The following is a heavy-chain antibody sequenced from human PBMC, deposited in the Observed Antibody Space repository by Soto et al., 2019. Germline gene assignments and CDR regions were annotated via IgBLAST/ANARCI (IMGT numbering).Heavy chain of an antibody. CDR2: IMTIFRAP. J-gene: IGHJ6*02. D-gene: IGHD2-15*01. V-gene: IGHV1-69*12. Sequence: QVQLVQSGAEVKKPGSSVKVSCKASGGAFSDYAFSWVRQAPGQGLEWLGGIMTIFRAPDYAQKFQGRVTITADEFTRTAYMEMNSLRSEATAVYYCASWLKGPDIGNYYYGMDVWGQGTTVTVS. CDR3: ASWLKGPDIGNYYYGMDV. CDR1: GGAFSDYA.